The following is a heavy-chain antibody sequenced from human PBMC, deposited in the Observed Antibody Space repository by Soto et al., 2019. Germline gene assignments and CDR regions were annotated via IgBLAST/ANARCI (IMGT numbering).Heavy chain of an antibody. CDR2: ITEDGSTT. CDR3: ATRNSFGSDD. CDR1: GFTFSRFW. Sequence: PGGSMRLSCAASGFTFSRFWMHWVRQAPGKGLVWVSRITEDGSTTTYADSVRGRFTISRDNAKNTVYLQMNSLRAEDTAVYYCATRNSFGSDDWGRGIVVTVSS. V-gene: IGHV3-74*01. D-gene: IGHD3-10*01. J-gene: IGHJ4*02.